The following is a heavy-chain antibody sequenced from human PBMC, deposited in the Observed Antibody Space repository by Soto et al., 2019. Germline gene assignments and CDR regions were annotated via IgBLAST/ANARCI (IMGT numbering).Heavy chain of an antibody. J-gene: IGHJ6*02. CDR3: AKGIGGVDTGNYGMAV. D-gene: IGHD5-18*01. V-gene: IGHV3-30*18. Sequence: QVQLVESGGGVVQPGMSLRLSCAASGVTFTNYAMHWVRQAPGKGLEWVADISYHGTEKGYADSVKGRFTISRDNSKNPLYRRLTSLSAEDTAVHYCAKGIGGVDTGNYGMAVWGQGTTVIVSS. CDR1: GVTFTNYA. CDR2: ISYHGTEK.